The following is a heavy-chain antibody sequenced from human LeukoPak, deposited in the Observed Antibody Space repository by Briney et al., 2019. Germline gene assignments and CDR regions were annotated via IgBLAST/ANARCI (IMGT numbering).Heavy chain of an antibody. V-gene: IGHV4-59*01. D-gene: IGHD5-12*01. CDR2: LIHSGST. Sequence: TASETLSLTCSVSGGSISSYYWTWIRQPPGKELEWIGYLIHSGSTNYNPSLKSRVTISVDTSKSHFSLKLSSVTAADTAVYYCARAGSGYSFDSWGQGTLVTVSS. CDR3: ARAGSGYSFDS. CDR1: GGSISSYY. J-gene: IGHJ4*02.